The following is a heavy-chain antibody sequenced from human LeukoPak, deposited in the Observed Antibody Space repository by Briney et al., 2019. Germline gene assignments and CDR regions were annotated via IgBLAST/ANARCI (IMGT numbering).Heavy chain of an antibody. V-gene: IGHV3-23*01. D-gene: IGHD4-17*01. CDR2: ISGGGGSI. CDR3: ARYRSVTTGKRFFDY. Sequence: GGSLRLSCVASGFTYSSYAMSWVRQDPGKGLEWVSGISGGGGSIHYADSVKGRFTISRDNSMNTLYLQMNSLRAEDTAVYYCARYRSVTTGKRFFDYWGQGTLVTVSS. CDR1: GFTYSSYA. J-gene: IGHJ4*02.